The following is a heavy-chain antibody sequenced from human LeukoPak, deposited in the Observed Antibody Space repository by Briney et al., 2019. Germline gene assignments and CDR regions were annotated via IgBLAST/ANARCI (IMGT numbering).Heavy chain of an antibody. CDR2: MSGSGGTT. D-gene: IGHD1-1*01. J-gene: IGHJ6*03. Sequence: PGGSLRLSCAASGFTFDDYAMHWVRQAPGKGLEWVSAMSGSGGTTYYADSVKGRFTISRDNSKSTLYLQMTSLRAEDTAVYYCAKGGEERGYYYYYMDVWGKGTTVTVSS. CDR3: AKGGEERGYYYYYMDV. CDR1: GFTFDDYA. V-gene: IGHV3-23*01.